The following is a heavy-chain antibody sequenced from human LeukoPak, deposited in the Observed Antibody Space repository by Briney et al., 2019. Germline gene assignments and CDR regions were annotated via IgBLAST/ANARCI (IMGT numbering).Heavy chain of an antibody. Sequence: SETLSLTCTVSGGSISSYYWSWIRQPPGKGLERIGYIYYSGTTNYNPSLKCRVTISVDTSKNQFSLKLSSVTAADTAVYYCARARGSRVHDYWGQGTLVTVSS. J-gene: IGHJ4*02. CDR1: GGSISSYY. CDR3: ARARGSRVHDY. CDR2: IYYSGTT. D-gene: IGHD6-13*01. V-gene: IGHV4-59*01.